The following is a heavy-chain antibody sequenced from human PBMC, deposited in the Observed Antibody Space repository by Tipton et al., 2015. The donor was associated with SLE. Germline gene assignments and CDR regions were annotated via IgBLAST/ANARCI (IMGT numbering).Heavy chain of an antibody. V-gene: IGHV4-31*03. D-gene: IGHD5-18*01. CDR3: ARGGDTAMARDI. CDR2: IYYGGST. J-gene: IGHJ3*02. Sequence: TLSLTCTVSGGSISSGGYYWSWIRQHPGKGLEWIGYIYYGGSTNYNPSLKSRVTISVDTSKYQFSLKLSSVTAADTAVYYCARGGDTAMARDIWGQGTMVTVSS. CDR1: GGSISSGGYY.